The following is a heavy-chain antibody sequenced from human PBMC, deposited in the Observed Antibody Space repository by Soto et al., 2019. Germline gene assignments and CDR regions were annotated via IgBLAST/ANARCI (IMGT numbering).Heavy chain of an antibody. CDR3: GKGFYGSGGPDV. Sequence: ASETLSLTCTVTGASIRGSYYFWSWIRQPPGEGLEWLGYVYSTGSTYYNPSLKSRISMSVDTSKNQFSLILSSVSAADTAAYYCGKGFYGSGGPDVWGPGTLVTVSS. CDR1: GASIRGSYYF. V-gene: IGHV4-30-4*08. CDR2: VYSTGST. D-gene: IGHD3-10*01. J-gene: IGHJ4*02.